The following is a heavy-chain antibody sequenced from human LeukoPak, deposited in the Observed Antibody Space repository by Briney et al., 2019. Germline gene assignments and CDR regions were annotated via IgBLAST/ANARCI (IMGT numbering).Heavy chain of an antibody. Sequence: GASVTVSFTASGYTFTIYGISWVRQAPGQGLEWMGWISAYNGNTNYSQKLQGRVTMTTDTSTSKAYMELRSLRSDDTAVYYCARDPYDSSGYLRGEAPITQDDSYWYFDLWGRGTLVTVSS. D-gene: IGHD3-22*01. J-gene: IGHJ2*01. V-gene: IGHV1-18*01. CDR2: ISAYNGNT. CDR3: ARDPYDSSGYLRGEAPITQDDSYWYFDL. CDR1: GYTFTIYG.